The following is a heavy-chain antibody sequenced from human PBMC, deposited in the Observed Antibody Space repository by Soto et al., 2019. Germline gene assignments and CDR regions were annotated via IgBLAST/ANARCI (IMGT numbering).Heavy chain of an antibody. V-gene: IGHV3-23*01. CDR1: GFTFSSYA. CDR3: AKQSKWSSTSCCSGGSTCPLDC. D-gene: IGHD2-2*01. CDR2: TSATGSTT. Sequence: PGGSLRLSCAASGFTFSSYAMSWVRQAPGKGLEWVSGTSATGSTTYYADSVKGQFTISRDNSKNTLYLQMNSLRAEDTAVYYCAKQSKWSSTSCCSGGSTCPLDCRGQGTLVTVSS. J-gene: IGHJ4*02.